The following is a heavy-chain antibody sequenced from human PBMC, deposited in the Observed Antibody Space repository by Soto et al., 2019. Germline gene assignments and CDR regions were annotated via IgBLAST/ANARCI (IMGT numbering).Heavy chain of an antibody. V-gene: IGHV4-31*03. CDR1: GGSISSGGSS. J-gene: IGHJ3*02. Sequence: SETLSLTCTISGGSISSGGSSWSWIRQHPGKGLEWIGYIFYSGTTYYNPSLKSRVTISVDTSKNQFSRKLSSVTAADTAVYYCASYCISTSCYPGGDAFDIWGQGTMVT. CDR3: ASYCISTSCYPGGDAFDI. D-gene: IGHD2-2*01. CDR2: IFYSGTT.